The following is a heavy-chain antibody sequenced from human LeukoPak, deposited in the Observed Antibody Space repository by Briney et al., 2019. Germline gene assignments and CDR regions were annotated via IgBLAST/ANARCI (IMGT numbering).Heavy chain of an antibody. V-gene: IGHV4-39*01. CDR1: GTSIDHSASYY. CDR2: IHYSEST. CDR3: ARHLDDYGDLGLFDY. J-gene: IGHJ4*02. D-gene: IGHD4-17*01. Sequence: SETLSLTCNVSGTSIDHSASYYWGWIRQPPGKGLEWIGCIHYSESTYYNPSLKSRVTISVDTSKNQFSQELSSDDAADTAVYYCARHLDDYGDLGLFDYWGQGTLVAVPS.